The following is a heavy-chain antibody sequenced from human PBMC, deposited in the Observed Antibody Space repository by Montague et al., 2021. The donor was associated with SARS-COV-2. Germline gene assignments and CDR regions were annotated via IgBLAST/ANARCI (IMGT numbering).Heavy chain of an antibody. CDR2: IWYDGSNK. Sequence: SLRLSCAASGFTFSSYGMHWVRQAPGKGLEWVAVIWYDGSNKYYADSVKGRFTISRDNSKNTLYLQMNSLRAEDTAVYYRARDRGYSYGPTYYYYGMDVWGQGTTVTVPS. D-gene: IGHD5-18*01. V-gene: IGHV3-33*01. CDR3: ARDRGYSYGPTYYYYGMDV. J-gene: IGHJ6*02. CDR1: GFTFSSYG.